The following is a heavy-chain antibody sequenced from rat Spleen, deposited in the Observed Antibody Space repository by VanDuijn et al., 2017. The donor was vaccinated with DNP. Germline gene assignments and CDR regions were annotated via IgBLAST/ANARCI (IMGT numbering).Heavy chain of an antibody. CDR1: GFNFNDYW. J-gene: IGHJ2*01. Sequence: EVQLVESGGGPVQPGRSLKLSCAASGFNFNDYWMGWVRQAPGKGLEWIGQINQDSSTINYTPSLKDKFTISRDNAQNTLYLQMSKLGSEDTAIYYCASGPNYGGYVDYFDYWGQGVMVTVSS. V-gene: IGHV4-2*01. D-gene: IGHD1-11*01. CDR2: INQDSSTI. CDR3: ASGPNYGGYVDYFDY.